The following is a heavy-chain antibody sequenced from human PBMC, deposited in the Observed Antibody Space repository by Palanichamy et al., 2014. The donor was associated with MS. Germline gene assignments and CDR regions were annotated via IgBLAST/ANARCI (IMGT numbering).Heavy chain of an antibody. Sequence: QVQLVQSGAEVKKPGASVKVSCKASGYTFTSYGISWVRQAPGQGLEWMGWISAYNGNTNYAQKLQGRVTMTTDTSTSTAYMELRSLRSDDTAVYYCARALEEYQRTYYYYMDVWGKGTTVTVSS. V-gene: IGHV1-18*01. CDR2: ISAYNGNT. CDR3: ARALEEYQRTYYYYMDV. D-gene: IGHD2-2*01. J-gene: IGHJ6*03. CDR1: GYTFTSYG.